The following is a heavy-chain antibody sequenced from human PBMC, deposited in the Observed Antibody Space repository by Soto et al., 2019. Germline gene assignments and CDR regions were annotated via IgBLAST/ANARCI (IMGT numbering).Heavy chain of an antibody. V-gene: IGHV3-23*01. CDR3: AGPGYSSQDY. J-gene: IGHJ4*02. CDR2: ISGSGDGT. D-gene: IGHD5-18*01. Sequence: GGSLRLSCAASGFTFSSFALSWVRQAPGKGLEWVSAISGSGDGTDYADSVKGRFTISRDNSKNTLYLQMNSLRAEDTAVYYCAGPGYSSQDYWGQGALVTVSA. CDR1: GFTFSSFA.